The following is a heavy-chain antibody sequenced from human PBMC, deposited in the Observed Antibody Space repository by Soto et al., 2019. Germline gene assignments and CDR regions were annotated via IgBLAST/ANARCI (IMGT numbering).Heavy chain of an antibody. V-gene: IGHV1-2*02. CDR3: ARNMDYYDGPSSGNGHGL. Sequence: QVQLVQSGAEMKEPGDSVRVSCEASGYTFTSYYIHWVRQAPGQGLEWMGWINPKFGDTTYAQDFQGRVSMTRDMSISTVYMELSRLTSDDTAIYYCARNMDYYDGPSSGNGHGLWGQGTTVTVFS. CDR2: INPKFGDT. CDR1: GYTFTSYY. D-gene: IGHD3-16*01. J-gene: IGHJ6*02.